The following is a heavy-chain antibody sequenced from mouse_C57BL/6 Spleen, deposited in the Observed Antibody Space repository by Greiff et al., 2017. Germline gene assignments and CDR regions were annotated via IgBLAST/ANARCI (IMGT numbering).Heavy chain of an antibody. Sequence: VHLVESGAELARPGASVKLSCKASGYTFTSYGISWVKQRTGQGLEWIGEIYPRSGNTYYNEKFKGKATLTADKSASTAYMELRSLTSEDSAVYFCARWRDDGYYGYFDVWGTGTTVTVSS. CDR2: IYPRSGNT. V-gene: IGHV1-81*01. J-gene: IGHJ1*03. CDR3: ARWRDDGYYGYFDV. CDR1: GYTFTSYG. D-gene: IGHD2-3*01.